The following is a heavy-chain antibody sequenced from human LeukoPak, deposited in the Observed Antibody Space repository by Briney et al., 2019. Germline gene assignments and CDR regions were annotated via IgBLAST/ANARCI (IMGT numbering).Heavy chain of an antibody. CDR1: GGTFSSYA. J-gene: IGHJ5*02. V-gene: IGHV1-69*01. CDR2: IIPIFGTA. CDR3: ARDYKALSYNYFDP. D-gene: IGHD1-1*01. Sequence: ASVKVSCKASGGTFSSYAISWVRQAPGQGLEWMGGIIPIFGTANYAQKFQGRVTITADESTSTAYMELSSLRSEDTAVYYCARDYKALSYNYFDPWGQGTLVTVSS.